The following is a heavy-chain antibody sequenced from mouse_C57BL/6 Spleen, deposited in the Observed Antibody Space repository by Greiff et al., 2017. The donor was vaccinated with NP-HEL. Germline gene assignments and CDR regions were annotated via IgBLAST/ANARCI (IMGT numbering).Heavy chain of an antibody. J-gene: IGHJ1*03. CDR2: IDPSDSCT. CDR1: GYTFTSYW. Sequence: QVQLQQPGAELVKPGASVKLSCKASGYTFTSYWMQWVKQRPGQGLEWIGEIDPSDSCTNYNQKFKGKATLTADPSSSPSFLQLSSLTSEASTDYCCARGGDGNYGYFDVWGTGTTVTVSS. V-gene: IGHV1-50*01. CDR3: ARGGDGNYGYFDV. D-gene: IGHD2-1*01.